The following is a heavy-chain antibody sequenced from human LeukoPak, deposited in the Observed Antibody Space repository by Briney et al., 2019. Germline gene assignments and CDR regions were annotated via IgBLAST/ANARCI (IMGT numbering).Heavy chain of an antibody. D-gene: IGHD3-16*01. CDR1: GGSISSGSYY. V-gene: IGHV4-61*02. CDR3: ARDSGFWLITPYDI. CDR2: IYTSGST. Sequence: PSETLSLTCTASGGSISSGSYYWSWIRQPAGKGLEWIGRIYTSGSTNYNPSLKSRVTISVDTSKNQFSLKLSSVTAADTAVYYCARDSGFWLITPYDIWGQGTMVTVSS. J-gene: IGHJ3*02.